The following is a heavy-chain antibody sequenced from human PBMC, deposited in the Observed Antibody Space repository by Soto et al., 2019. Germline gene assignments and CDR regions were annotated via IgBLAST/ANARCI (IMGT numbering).Heavy chain of an antibody. V-gene: IGHV3-30-3*01. CDR1: GFTFSSYA. J-gene: IGHJ6*02. Sequence: GGSLRLSCAASGFTFSSYAMHWVRQAPGKGLEWVAVISYDGSNKYYAESVKGRFTISRDNSKNTFYLQMNSLRAEDTALYYCARVEVGIAARPWNYGMDVWGQGTTVTVSS. D-gene: IGHD6-6*01. CDR3: ARVEVGIAARPWNYGMDV. CDR2: ISYDGSNK.